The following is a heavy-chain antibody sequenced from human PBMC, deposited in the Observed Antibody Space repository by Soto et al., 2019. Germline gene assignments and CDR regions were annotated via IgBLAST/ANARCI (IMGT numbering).Heavy chain of an antibody. CDR1: GGSISSSSYY. D-gene: IGHD2-8*01. CDR2: IYYSGST. CDR3: ARHRGTLSLTDY. V-gene: IGHV4-39*01. Sequence: QLQLQESGPGLVKPSETLSLTCTVSGGSISSSSYYWGWIRQPPGKGLEWIGSIYYSGSTYNNPSLKGRVTISADTSKSQFSLKLSSVTAADTAVYYCARHRGTLSLTDYWGQGTLVTVSS. J-gene: IGHJ4*02.